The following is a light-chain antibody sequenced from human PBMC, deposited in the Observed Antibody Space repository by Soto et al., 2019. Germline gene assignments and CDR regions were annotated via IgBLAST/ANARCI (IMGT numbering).Light chain of an antibody. CDR3: QQYYKWPPFT. J-gene: IGKJ3*01. Sequence: EIMMTQSPATLSVSPGGRATLSCRASQNMDTSLAWYQQRPGQAPRLLLYNAATRATGIPARFSGRGSGTEFTLTISSLQSEYFALYYCQQYYKWPPFTFGPGTKVDV. V-gene: IGKV3-15*01. CDR1: QNMDTS. CDR2: NAA.